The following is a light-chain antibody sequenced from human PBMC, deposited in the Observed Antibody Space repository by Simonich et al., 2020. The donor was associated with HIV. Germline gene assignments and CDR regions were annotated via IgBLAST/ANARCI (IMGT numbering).Light chain of an antibody. CDR3: SSYAGSNNWV. CDR1: SSDVGGYNY. Sequence: QSALTQPPSASGSPGQSVTISCTGTSSDVGGYNYVSWYQQHPGKAPHLMIYEVTKLPSGVPDRFSGSKSGNTASLSVSGLQAEDEADYYCSSYAGSNNWVFGGGTKLTVL. J-gene: IGLJ3*02. V-gene: IGLV2-8*01. CDR2: EVT.